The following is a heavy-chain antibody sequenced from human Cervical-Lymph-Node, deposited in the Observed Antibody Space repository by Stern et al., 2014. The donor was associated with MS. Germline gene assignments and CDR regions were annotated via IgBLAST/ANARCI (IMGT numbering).Heavy chain of an antibody. CDR1: GYIFTAYY. V-gene: IGHV1-2*06. CDR3: ARSITVTPLEY. Sequence: VQLVESGAEVKKPGASVKVSCSTSGYIFTAYYIHWVRQAPGKGLTLMGRLNPSSGATDLAQTFQGRVTMTRDTSISTAYLELTSLTSDDTAVYYCARSITVTPLEYWGQGTLVAVSS. D-gene: IGHD4-11*01. CDR2: LNPSSGAT. J-gene: IGHJ4*02.